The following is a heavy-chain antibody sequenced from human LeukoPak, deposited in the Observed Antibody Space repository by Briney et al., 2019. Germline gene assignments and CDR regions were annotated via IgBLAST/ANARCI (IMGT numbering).Heavy chain of an antibody. CDR1: GGSISSYY. CDR2: IYYSGST. V-gene: IGHV4-59*01. Sequence: PSETLSLTCTVSGGSISSYYWSWIRQPPGKGLEWIGYIYYSGSTNYNPSLKSRVTISVDTSKNQFSLKLSSVTAADTAVYYCARASSSRGGYYFDYWGQGTLVTVSS. D-gene: IGHD6-6*01. CDR3: ARASSSRGGYYFDY. J-gene: IGHJ4*02.